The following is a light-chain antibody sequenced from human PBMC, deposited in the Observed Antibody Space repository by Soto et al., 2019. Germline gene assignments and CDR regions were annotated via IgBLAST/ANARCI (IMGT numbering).Light chain of an antibody. CDR1: QSVGSN. Sequence: EVVMTQSPATLSVSPGEIATLSFSASQSVGSNLAWYQQKPGQPPRLLIYGAFTRAAGVPARFSGSGSGTEFTLTISSLQSEDSAVYFCQQYSNWPKTFGQGTKVDI. J-gene: IGKJ1*01. CDR3: QQYSNWPKT. CDR2: GAF. V-gene: IGKV3-15*01.